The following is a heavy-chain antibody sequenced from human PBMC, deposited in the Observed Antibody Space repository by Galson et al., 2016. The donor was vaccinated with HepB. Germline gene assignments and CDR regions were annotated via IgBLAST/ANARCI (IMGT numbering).Heavy chain of an antibody. J-gene: IGHJ6*04. CDR2: IYSGGDT. CDR1: GFTVSSDY. V-gene: IGHV3-66*02. CDR3: ARDPGLRNGMGG. D-gene: IGHD4-17*01. Sequence: SLRLSCAVSGFTVSSDYMSWVRQAPGKELEWVSVIYSGGDTYYADSVKGRFTISRDNSKNTLYLQTSSLRTEDTAVYFCARDPGLRNGMGGWGKGTTVTVSS.